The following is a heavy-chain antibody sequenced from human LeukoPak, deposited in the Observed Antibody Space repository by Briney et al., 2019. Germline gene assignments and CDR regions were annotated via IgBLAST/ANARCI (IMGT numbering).Heavy chain of an antibody. CDR1: GFTVSSNY. D-gene: IGHD5-18*01. V-gene: IGHV3-74*01. CDR2: INSDGSIA. J-gene: IGHJ4*02. Sequence: GGSLRLSCAASGFTVSSNYMSWVRQAPGKGLVWVSRINSDGSIADYADAVKGRFTISRDNARNTLYLEMNSLRAEDTALYFCAPEGGSSYDYWGQGTLVTVSS. CDR3: APEGGSSYDY.